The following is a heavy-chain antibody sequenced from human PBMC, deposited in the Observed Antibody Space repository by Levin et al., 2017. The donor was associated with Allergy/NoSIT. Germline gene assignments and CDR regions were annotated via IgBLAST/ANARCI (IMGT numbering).Heavy chain of an antibody. D-gene: IGHD6-13*01. CDR2: IKSKTDGGTT. CDR3: TTVGYSSSWRVPYYFDY. Sequence: GGSLRLSCAASGFTFSNAWMSWVRQAPGKGLEWVGRIKSKTDGGTTDYAAPVKGRFTISRDDSKNTLYLQMNSLKTEDTAVYYCTTVGYSSSWRVPYYFDYWGQGTLVTVSS. CDR1: GFTFSNAW. J-gene: IGHJ4*02. V-gene: IGHV3-15*01.